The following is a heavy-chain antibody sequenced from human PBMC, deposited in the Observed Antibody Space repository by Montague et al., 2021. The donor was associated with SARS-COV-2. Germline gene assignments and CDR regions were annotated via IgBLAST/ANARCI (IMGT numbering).Heavy chain of an antibody. Sequence: SETLSLTCAFYGGTFNEYYWAWIRQAPGKGLEWIGEINYSGRTNYSPSLKSRATVLVDPSKNQFSLRLTSVTAADTAVYYCARGTGGHITIFGVVIKYWYFDVGGRGPPVT. D-gene: IGHD3-3*01. CDR2: INYSGRT. V-gene: IGHV4-34*01. J-gene: IGHJ2*01. CDR3: ARGTGGHITIFGVVIKYWYFDV. CDR1: GGTFNEYY.